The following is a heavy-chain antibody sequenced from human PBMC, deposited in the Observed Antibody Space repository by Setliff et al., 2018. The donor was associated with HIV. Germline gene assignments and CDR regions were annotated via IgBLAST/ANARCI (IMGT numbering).Heavy chain of an antibody. CDR1: GYTFTSYY. CDR2: ISAYSGNT. Sequence: ASVKVSCKASGYTFTSYYLNWVRQAPGQGLEWLGWISAYSGNTHYAQKVQGRVTMTTDTSTSTAYMELRSLRLDDTAAYYCARGAGNPHWYYDTWSGPSSGYFQHWGQGTLVTVSS. J-gene: IGHJ1*01. CDR3: ARGAGNPHWYYDTWSGPSSGYFQH. V-gene: IGHV1-18*04. D-gene: IGHD3-3*01.